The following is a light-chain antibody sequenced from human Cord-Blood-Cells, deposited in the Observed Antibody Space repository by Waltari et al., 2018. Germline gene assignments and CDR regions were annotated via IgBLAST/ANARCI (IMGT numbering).Light chain of an antibody. CDR1: QSLVYSDGNNY. Sequence: VVMTQYPLSLTVTLGQPASISCRVSQSLVYSDGNNYMNWYQQRPGQSPRPIFDKVSKQDSVAPEIFSSSASGTDILLKSSRVEAEDVGVYCCMQDTPWPTFGQGTKVEIK. V-gene: IGKV2-30*01. CDR2: KVS. CDR3: MQDTPWPT. J-gene: IGKJ1*01.